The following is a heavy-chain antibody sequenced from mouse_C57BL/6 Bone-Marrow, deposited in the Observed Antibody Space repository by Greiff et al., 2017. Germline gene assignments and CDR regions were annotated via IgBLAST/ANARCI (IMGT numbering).Heavy chain of an antibody. Sequence: EVKLVESGGDLVKPGGSLKLFCAASGFTFSSYGMSWVRQTPDKRLEWVATISSGGSYTYYPDSVKGRFTISRDNAKNTLYLPMSSLKSEDTAMYYCARQGYWERRGVEDWGQGTTLTVSS. D-gene: IGHD4-1*01. CDR1: GFTFSSYG. CDR2: ISSGGSYT. V-gene: IGHV5-6*01. CDR3: ARQGYWERRGVED. J-gene: IGHJ2*01.